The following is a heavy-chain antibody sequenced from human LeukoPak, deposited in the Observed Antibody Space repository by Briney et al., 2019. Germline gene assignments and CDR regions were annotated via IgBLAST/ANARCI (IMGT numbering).Heavy chain of an antibody. CDR2: IRSKANGYAT. CDR1: GFTFSGSA. J-gene: IGHJ3*02. CDR3: RAADSSSSGAFDI. D-gene: IGHD6-6*01. V-gene: IGHV3-73*01. Sequence: GGSLRLSCAASGFTFSGSAMHWVRQASGKGLEWVGRIRSKANGYATAYAASVKGRFTISRDDSKNTAYLQMNSLKTEDTAVYYCRAADSSSSGAFDIWGQGTMVTVSS.